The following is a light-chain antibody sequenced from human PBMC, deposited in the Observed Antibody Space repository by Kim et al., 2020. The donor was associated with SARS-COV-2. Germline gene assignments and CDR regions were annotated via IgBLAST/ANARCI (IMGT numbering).Light chain of an antibody. CDR3: QHYGSPPYT. CDR2: ATS. CDR1: QSVISNY. J-gene: IGKJ2*01. V-gene: IGKV3-20*01. Sequence: EIVLTQSPGTLSLSPGERATLPCRASQSVISNYLAWYQQKPGQAPRLLIYATSSRATGIPDRFSGSGSGTEFTLTISRLEPEDFAVYYCQHYGSPPYTFGHGTKLEI.